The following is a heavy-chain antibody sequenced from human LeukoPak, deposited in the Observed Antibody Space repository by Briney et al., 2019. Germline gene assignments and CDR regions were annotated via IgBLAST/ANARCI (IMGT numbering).Heavy chain of an antibody. V-gene: IGHV4-30-4*08. CDR3: ARAVTGYSSSWYSYYYYMDV. Sequence: SETLSLTCTVSGGSISSGDYYWSWIRQPPGKGLEWIGYIYYSRSTYYNPSLKSRVTISVDTSKNQFSLKLSSVTAADTAVYYCARAVTGYSSSWYSYYYYMDVWGKGTTVTVSS. CDR2: IYYSRST. CDR1: GGSISSGDYY. J-gene: IGHJ6*03. D-gene: IGHD6-13*01.